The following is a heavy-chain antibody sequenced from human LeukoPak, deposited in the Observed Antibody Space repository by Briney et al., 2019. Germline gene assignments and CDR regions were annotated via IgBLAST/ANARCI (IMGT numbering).Heavy chain of an antibody. J-gene: IGHJ5*02. Sequence: PSETLSLTCTVSGYSISSGYYWGWIRQPPGKGLEWIGSIYHSGSTYYNPSLKSRVTISVDTSKNQFSLKLSSVTAADTAVYYCARDDSSGYYGSWGQGTLVTVSS. CDR1: GYSISSGYY. CDR2: IYHSGST. D-gene: IGHD3-22*01. V-gene: IGHV4-38-2*02. CDR3: ARDDSSGYYGS.